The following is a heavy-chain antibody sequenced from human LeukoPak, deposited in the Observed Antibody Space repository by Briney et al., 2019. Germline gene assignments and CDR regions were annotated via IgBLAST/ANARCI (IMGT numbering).Heavy chain of an antibody. CDR3: ARDLVRGVSWAHDY. V-gene: IGHV3-30*04. J-gene: IGHJ4*02. CDR1: GFTFSSYA. Sequence: GRSLRLSCAASGFTFSSYAMHWVRQAPGKGLEWVAVISYDGSNKYYADSVKGRFTISRDNSKNTLYLQMNSLRAEDTAVYYGARDLVRGVSWAHDYWGQGTLVTVSS. CDR2: ISYDGSNK. D-gene: IGHD3-10*01.